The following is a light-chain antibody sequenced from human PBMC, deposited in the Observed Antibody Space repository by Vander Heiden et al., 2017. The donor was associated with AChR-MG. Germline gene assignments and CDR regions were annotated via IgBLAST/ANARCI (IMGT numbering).Light chain of an antibody. CDR1: SRDVGSYNL. V-gene: IGLV2-23*02. J-gene: IGLJ3*02. CDR2: GVR. CDR3: CSYAGTSGV. Sequence: HSALTQPASVSGSPRQSITTPCTGTSRDVGSYNLVSLYQQHPGKAPKLMIYGVRTRPSAESNRCSGSKPVTTASLTISGLQTEDEADYYCCSYAGTSGVFGGGTKLTVL.